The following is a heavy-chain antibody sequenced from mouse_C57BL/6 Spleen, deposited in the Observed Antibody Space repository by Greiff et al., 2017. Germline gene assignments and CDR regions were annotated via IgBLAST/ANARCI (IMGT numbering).Heavy chain of an antibody. D-gene: IGHD4-1*01. CDR3: ARSLLGTYFDY. CDR1: GYSFSSYW. V-gene: IGHV1-80*01. J-gene: IGHJ2*01. Sequence: QVHVKQSGAELVMPGASVKISCKASGYSFSSYWMNWVKQRPGKGLEWIGKFYPGDGVTNYNGQFKGKATLTADKSSSTAYMQLSSLTSEDSAVYFCARSLLGTYFDYWGQGTTVTVSS. CDR2: FYPGDGVT.